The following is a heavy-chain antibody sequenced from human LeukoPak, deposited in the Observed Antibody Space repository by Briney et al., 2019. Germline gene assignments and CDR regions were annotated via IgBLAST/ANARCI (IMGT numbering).Heavy chain of an antibody. Sequence: SETLSLTCTVSGGSISSYYWSWIRQPPGKGLEWIGYIYYSGSTNYNPSLKSRVTISVDTSKNQFSLKLSSVTAADTAVYYCAAVDGSGSCYTHYYFDYWGQGTLVTVSS. D-gene: IGHD3-10*01. CDR2: IYYSGST. V-gene: IGHV4-59*01. CDR3: AAVDGSGSCYTHYYFDY. CDR1: GGSISSYY. J-gene: IGHJ4*02.